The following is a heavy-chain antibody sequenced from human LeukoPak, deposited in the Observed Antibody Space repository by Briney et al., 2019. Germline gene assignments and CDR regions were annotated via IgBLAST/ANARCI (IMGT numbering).Heavy chain of an antibody. CDR2: INHSGST. Sequence: KASETLSLTCAVYGGSFSGYYWSWIRQPPGTGLEWIGEINHSGSTNYNPFLKSRVTISVDTSKNQFSVKLSSVTAADTAVYYCARGEDYQLLGRNFDYWGQGTLVTVSS. CDR3: ARGEDYQLLGRNFDY. J-gene: IGHJ4*02. V-gene: IGHV4-34*01. CDR1: GGSFSGYY. D-gene: IGHD2-2*01.